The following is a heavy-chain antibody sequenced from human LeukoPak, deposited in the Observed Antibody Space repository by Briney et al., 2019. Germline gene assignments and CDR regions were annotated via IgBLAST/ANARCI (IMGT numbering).Heavy chain of an antibody. J-gene: IGHJ4*02. CDR1: GFTFSSYA. V-gene: IGHV3-23*01. CDR3: ARGGPGYYLDY. Sequence: GGSLRLSCAASGFTFSSYAMIWVRQAPGKGLEWVSTISGSGSGTYYADSVKGRFTISRENAKNSLYLQMNILKAGDTAVYYCARGGPGYYLDYWGQGTLVTVSP. CDR2: ISGSGSGT.